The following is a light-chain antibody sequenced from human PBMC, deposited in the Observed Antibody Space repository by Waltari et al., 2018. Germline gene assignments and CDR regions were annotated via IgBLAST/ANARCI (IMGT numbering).Light chain of an antibody. CDR1: ERVSTK. J-gene: IGKJ1*01. CDR2: GAS. CDR3: QQYSNWPPT. V-gene: IGKV3-15*01. Sequence: ETVMTQPPATLSVSPGEGATLSCRASERVSTKLAWYQRKSGQAPRLFLYGASTRATCTPARFSGTGSGTEFTLTVSSLQSEDFALYYCQQYSNWPPTFGQGTKVDIK.